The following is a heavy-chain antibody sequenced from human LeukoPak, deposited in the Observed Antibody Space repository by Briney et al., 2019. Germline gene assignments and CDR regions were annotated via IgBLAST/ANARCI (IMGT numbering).Heavy chain of an antibody. J-gene: IGHJ4*02. V-gene: IGHV4-39*01. CDR3: ARHTLPPRKRSPSGSYPDY. D-gene: IGHD3-10*01. CDR1: GGSITTSDYY. Sequence: SETLSLTCTVSGGSITTSDYYWGWIRQPPGKGLEWIGNIFYSGRTYYNPSLNSRVTISVDTSKNQFSLKLNSVTAADTADYYCARHTLPPRKRSPSGSYPDYWGQGTLVTVSS. CDR2: IFYSGRT.